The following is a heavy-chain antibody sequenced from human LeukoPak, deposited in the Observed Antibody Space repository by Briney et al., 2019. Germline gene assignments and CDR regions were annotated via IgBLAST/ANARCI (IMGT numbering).Heavy chain of an antibody. CDR3: ARVTVFGVVIAY. CDR1: GGSVSSGNYY. Sequence: SETLSLTCTVSGGSVSSGNYYWSGIRQHPGKGLEWIGYIYYTGSTNYNPSLKSRLTISVDTSKNQSSLKLSSVTAADTAVYYCARVTVFGVVIAYWGQGTLVTVPS. V-gene: IGHV4-61*01. CDR2: IYYTGST. D-gene: IGHD3-3*01. J-gene: IGHJ4*02.